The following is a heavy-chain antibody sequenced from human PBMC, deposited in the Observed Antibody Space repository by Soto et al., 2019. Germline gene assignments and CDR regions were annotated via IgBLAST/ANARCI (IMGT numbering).Heavy chain of an antibody. D-gene: IGHD3-10*01. V-gene: IGHV1-2*02. CDR3: ARNMDYYYGPGSGNGHGF. Sequence: QVQLVQSGAEVKEPGDSVRVSCEASGYTFTAYYIHWVRQAPGQGLERMGWINTKFGDTTYAQDFQGRVSMTRDMSISTVYMELIRLTSDDTAIYSCARNMDYYYGPGSGNGHGFWGQGTTVTVFS. J-gene: IGHJ6*02. CDR2: INTKFGDT. CDR1: GYTFTAYY.